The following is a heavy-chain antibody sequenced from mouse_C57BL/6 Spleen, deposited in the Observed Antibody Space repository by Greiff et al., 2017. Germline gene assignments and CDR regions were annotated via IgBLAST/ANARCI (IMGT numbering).Heavy chain of an antibody. Sequence: VKLMESGPGLVQPSQSLSITCTVSGFSLTSCGVHWVRQSPGKGLEWLGVIWRGGSTDYNASFMSRLSITKDNSKSQVFFKMNSLQADDTAIYYCAGYYGSSPYYYALDDWGKGTSVTVSS. J-gene: IGHJ4*01. CDR3: AGYYGSSPYYYALDD. V-gene: IGHV2-5*01. CDR1: GFSLTSCG. D-gene: IGHD1-1*01. CDR2: IWRGGST.